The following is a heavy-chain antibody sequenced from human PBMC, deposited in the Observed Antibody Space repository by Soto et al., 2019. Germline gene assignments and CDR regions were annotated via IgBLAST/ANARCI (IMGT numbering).Heavy chain of an antibody. Sequence: SVKVSCKASGGTFSSYAISWVRQAPGQGLEWMGGIIPIFGTANYAQKFQGRVTITADKSTSTAYMELSSLRSEDTAVYYCARGVSAGKIFNGGSCYPPLNYYFCYRGQGTLGTVSS. CDR1: GGTFSSYA. J-gene: IGHJ4*01. CDR2: IIPIFGTA. V-gene: IGHV1-69*06. CDR3: ARGVSAGKIFNGGSCYPPLNYYFCY. D-gene: IGHD2-15*01.